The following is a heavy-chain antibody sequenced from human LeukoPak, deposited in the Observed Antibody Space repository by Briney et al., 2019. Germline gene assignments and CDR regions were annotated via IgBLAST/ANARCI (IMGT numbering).Heavy chain of an antibody. Sequence: GASVKVSCKASGYTFTSYYMLWVRQAPGQGLEWMGIISPSGGSTTYAQKFQGRVTMTRDTSTSTVYMELSSLRSEDTAVYYCARRGYYYDSSEYDWFDPWGQGTLVTVSS. D-gene: IGHD3-22*01. CDR2: ISPSGGST. CDR1: GYTFTSYY. V-gene: IGHV1-46*01. CDR3: ARRGYYYDSSEYDWFDP. J-gene: IGHJ5*02.